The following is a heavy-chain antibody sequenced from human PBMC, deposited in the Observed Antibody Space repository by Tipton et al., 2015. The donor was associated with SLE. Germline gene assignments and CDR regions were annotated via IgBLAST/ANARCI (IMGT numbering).Heavy chain of an antibody. V-gene: IGHV4-59*11. D-gene: IGHD5-12*01. Sequence: LRLSCTVSDGSISSHYWSWIRQPPGKRLEWIGHVHSSGSTFYNPSLKSRVSISMDTSKNQVSLRMTSVTAADTAVYYCATSGYDFLSWFDPWGQGTPVPVSS. J-gene: IGHJ5*02. CDR1: DGSISSHY. CDR2: VHSSGST. CDR3: ATSGYDFLSWFDP.